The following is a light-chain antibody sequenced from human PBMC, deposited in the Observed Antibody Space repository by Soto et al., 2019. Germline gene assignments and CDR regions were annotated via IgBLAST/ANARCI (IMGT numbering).Light chain of an antibody. J-gene: IGLJ3*02. CDR3: GTWDSFLSAGV. V-gene: IGLV1-51*01. CDR1: SSNIGINF. CDR2: ANN. Sequence: QSVLTQPPSVSAAPGQNVTISCSGSSSNIGINFVSWYQQLPGTAPKLLIAANNEGPSGTRDRFSASKSGTSATLAITGLQTGDEADYYCGTWDSFLSAGVFGGGTKLTVL.